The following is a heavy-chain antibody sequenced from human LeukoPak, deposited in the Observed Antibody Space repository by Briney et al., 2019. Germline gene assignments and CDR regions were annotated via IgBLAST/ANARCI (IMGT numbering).Heavy chain of an antibody. V-gene: IGHV4-59*01. CDR1: GGSLSSYY. CDR3: AGTTSFDY. CDR2: IYYSGST. D-gene: IGHD4-17*01. J-gene: IGHJ4*02. Sequence: SETLSLTRTVSGGSLSSYYWSWIRQPPGKGLEWTGYIYYSGSTNYNPSLKSRVTISVDTSKNQFSLKLSSVTAADTAVYYCAGTTSFDYWGQGTLVTVSS.